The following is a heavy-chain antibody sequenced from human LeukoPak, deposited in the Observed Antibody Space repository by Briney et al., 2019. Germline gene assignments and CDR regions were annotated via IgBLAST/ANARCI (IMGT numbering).Heavy chain of an antibody. Sequence: SQTLSLTCTVSGGSISSGDYYWSWIRQPPGKGLEWIGYIYYSGSTYYNPSLKSRVTISVDTSKNQFSLKLSSVTAADTAVYYCAGASRDTLDPYYDFWSGYYIGPYYFDYWGQGTLVTVSS. D-gene: IGHD3-3*01. J-gene: IGHJ4*02. CDR2: IYYSGST. CDR1: GGSISSGDYY. CDR3: AGASRDTLDPYYDFWSGYYIGPYYFDY. V-gene: IGHV4-30-4*08.